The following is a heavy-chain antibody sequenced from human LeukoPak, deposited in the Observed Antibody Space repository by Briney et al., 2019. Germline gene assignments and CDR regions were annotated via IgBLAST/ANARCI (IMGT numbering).Heavy chain of an antibody. J-gene: IGHJ4*02. V-gene: IGHV3-64*01. CDR2: ISSNGGST. D-gene: IGHD6-19*01. Sequence: GGSLRLSCAASGFTFSSYAMHWIRQAPGKGLEYVSAISSNGGSTYYANSVKGGFTISRDNSKNTLYLQMGSLRAEDMAVYYCARVEGYSSGWYYFDYWGQGTLVTVSS. CDR3: ARVEGYSSGWYYFDY. CDR1: GFTFSSYA.